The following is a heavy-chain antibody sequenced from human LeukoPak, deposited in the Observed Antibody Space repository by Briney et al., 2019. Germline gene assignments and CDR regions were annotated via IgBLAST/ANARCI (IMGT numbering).Heavy chain of an antibody. J-gene: IGHJ4*02. CDR3: ARAHCSSTSCYGDY. CDR1: GFTFSSYA. CDR2: ISYDGSNK. Sequence: PGGSLRLSCAASGFTFSSYAMHWVRQAPGKGLEWVAVISYDGSNKYCADSVKGRFTISRDNSKNTLYLQMNSLRAEDTAVYYCARAHCSSTSCYGDYWGQGTLVTVSS. V-gene: IGHV3-30-3*01. D-gene: IGHD2-2*01.